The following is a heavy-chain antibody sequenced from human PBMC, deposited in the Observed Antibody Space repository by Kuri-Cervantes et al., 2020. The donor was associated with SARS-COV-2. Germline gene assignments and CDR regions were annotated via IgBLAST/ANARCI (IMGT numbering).Heavy chain of an antibody. Sequence: GESLKIPCAASGLSVFNKYMSWVRQAPGKGLEWVSIIYDSGSTYYRDSVKGRFTISRDSSKNTLSLQMNSLRVEDTAVYYCAMEKGPSGGAIAYWGQGTLVTVSS. CDR1: GLSVFNKY. CDR3: AMEKGPSGGAIAY. V-gene: IGHV3-53*01. D-gene: IGHD6-19*01. CDR2: IYDSGST. J-gene: IGHJ4*02.